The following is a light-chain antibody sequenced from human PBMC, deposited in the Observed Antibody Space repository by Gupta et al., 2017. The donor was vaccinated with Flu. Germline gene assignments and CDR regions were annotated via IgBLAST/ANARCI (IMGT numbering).Light chain of an antibody. Sequence: TLAVCAGERATLTCRVIQSFSRDYVAWYQQKPGQAPRLLIYGTANRATCIPDRLSGSGCGTDVTLTITRREPEEFAVYYCQQHCCEPPKSFGQGTKMEIK. V-gene: IGKV3-20*01. CDR3: QQHCCEPPKS. J-gene: IGKJ2*01. CDR1: QSFSRDY. CDR2: GTA.